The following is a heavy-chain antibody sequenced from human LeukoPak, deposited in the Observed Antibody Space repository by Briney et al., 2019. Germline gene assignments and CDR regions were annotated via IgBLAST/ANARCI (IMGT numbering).Heavy chain of an antibody. J-gene: IGHJ6*03. CDR1: GYIFTSYY. V-gene: IGHV1-46*01. CDR2: INPSGGST. CDR3: ARDLAITIFGVVTNCYYYMDV. D-gene: IGHD3-3*01. Sequence: ASVKVSCKAAGYIFTSYYMHWVRQAPGQGLEGMGIINPSGGSTSCAQKFQGRVTMTRYMSTSTVYMELSSLRSEDTAVYYCARDLAITIFGVVTNCYYYMDVWGKGTTVTVSS.